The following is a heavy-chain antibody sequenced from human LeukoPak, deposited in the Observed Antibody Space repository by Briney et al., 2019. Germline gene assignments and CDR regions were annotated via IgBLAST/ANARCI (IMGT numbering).Heavy chain of an antibody. CDR1: GYTFTSYG. Sequence: ASVKVSCKASGYTFTSYGISWVRQAPGQGLEWMGWISAYNGNTNYAQKLQGRVTMTTDISTSTAYMELRSLRSDDTAVYYCARDQIAAAGTSEENFDYWGQGTLVTVSS. J-gene: IGHJ4*02. V-gene: IGHV1-18*01. CDR2: ISAYNGNT. CDR3: ARDQIAAAGTSEENFDY. D-gene: IGHD6-13*01.